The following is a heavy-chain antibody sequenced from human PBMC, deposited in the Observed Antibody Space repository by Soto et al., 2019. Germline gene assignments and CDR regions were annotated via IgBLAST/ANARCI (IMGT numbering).Heavy chain of an antibody. CDR3: ARGVAAAGDAFDI. J-gene: IGHJ3*02. CDR2: IYYSGST. CDR1: GGSISSYY. V-gene: IGHV4-59*01. Sequence: SETLSLTCTVSGGSISSYYWSWIRQHPGKGLEWIGYIYYSGSTNYNPSLKSRVTISVETSKNQFSLKLSSVTAADTAVYYCARGVAAAGDAFDIWGQGTMVTVSS. D-gene: IGHD6-13*01.